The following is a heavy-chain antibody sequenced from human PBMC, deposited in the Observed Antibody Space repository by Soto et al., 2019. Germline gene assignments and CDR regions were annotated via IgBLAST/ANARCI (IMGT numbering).Heavy chain of an antibody. CDR3: ARAWVVVTAPDY. D-gene: IGHD2-21*02. CDR1: GYTFTSYA. Sequence: QVQLVQSGAEEKKPGASVKVSCKASGYTFTSYAMHLVPQAPGQRLEWMGWINGGSGNTKYSPKFQGRVTITRDTSASTAYMELGSLRAEDTAVYYCARAWVVVTAPDYWGQGTLVTVSS. CDR2: INGGSGNT. V-gene: IGHV1-3*05. J-gene: IGHJ4*02.